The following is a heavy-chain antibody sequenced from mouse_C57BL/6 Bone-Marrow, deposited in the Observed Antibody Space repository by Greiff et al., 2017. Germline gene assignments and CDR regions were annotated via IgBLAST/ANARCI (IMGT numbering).Heavy chain of an antibody. D-gene: IGHD2-3*01. J-gene: IGHJ4*01. CDR1: GFTFSDYY. CDR2: ISNGGGST. V-gene: IGHV5-12*01. Sequence: DVKLVESGGGLVQPGGSLKLSCAASGFTFSDYYMYWVRQTPEKRLEWVAYISNGGGSTYYPDTVKGRFTISRDNAKNTLYLQMSRLKSEDTAMYYCASRGWLLEEFYYAMDYWGQGTSVTVSS. CDR3: ASRGWLLEEFYYAMDY.